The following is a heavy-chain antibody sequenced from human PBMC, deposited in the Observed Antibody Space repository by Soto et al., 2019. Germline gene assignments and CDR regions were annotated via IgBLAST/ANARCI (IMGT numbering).Heavy chain of an antibody. D-gene: IGHD3-3*01. J-gene: IGHJ6*02. CDR2: IYYSGST. V-gene: IGHV4-61*01. CDR3: ESTAEYYDFWSGYYTYDSYGMDV. Sequence: SETLSLTLTVSGGSVSSGSYSWSWIRQPPGKGLEWIGYIYYSGSTNYNPSLKSRVTISVDTSKNQFSLKLSSVTAADTAVYYCESTAEYYDFWSGYYTYDSYGMDVRGQRTTVTVSS. CDR1: GGSVSSGSYS.